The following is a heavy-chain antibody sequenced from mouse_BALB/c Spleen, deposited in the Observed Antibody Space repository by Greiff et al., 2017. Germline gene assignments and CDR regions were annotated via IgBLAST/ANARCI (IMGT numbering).Heavy chain of an antibody. Sequence: DVQLVESGGGLVKPGGSLKLSCAASGFTFSDYYMYWVRQTPEKRLEWVATISDGGSYTYYPDSVKGRFTISRDNAKNNLYLQMSSLKSEDTAMYYCAREGDSRYFDVWGAGTTVTVSS. D-gene: IGHD3-3*01. CDR3: AREGDSRYFDV. CDR1: GFTFSDYY. V-gene: IGHV5-4*02. J-gene: IGHJ1*01. CDR2: ISDGGSYT.